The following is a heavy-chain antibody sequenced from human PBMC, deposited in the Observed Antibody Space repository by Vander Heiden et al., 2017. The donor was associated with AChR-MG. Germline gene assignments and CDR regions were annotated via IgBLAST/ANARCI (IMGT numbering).Heavy chain of an antibody. CDR3: AKGNYYDSGGHFDY. CDR2: ISWNSGSI. Sequence: EVQLVESGGGLVQPGRSLRLSCPASGFTFDDYAMHWVRQAPGKGLEWVSGISWNSGSIGYADSGKGRFTISRDNAKNSLYLQMNSLRAEDTALYYCAKGNYYDSGGHFDYWGQGTLVTVSS. CDR1: GFTFDDYA. V-gene: IGHV3-9*01. J-gene: IGHJ4*02. D-gene: IGHD3-22*01.